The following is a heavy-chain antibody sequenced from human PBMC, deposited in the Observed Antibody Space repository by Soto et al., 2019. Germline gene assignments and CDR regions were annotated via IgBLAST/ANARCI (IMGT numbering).Heavy chain of an antibody. V-gene: IGHV3-48*03. Sequence: GGSLRLSCAASGFTFSSYEMNWVRQAPGKGLEWVSYISSSGSTIYYADSVKGRFTISRDNAKNSLYLQMNSLRAEDTAVYYCARGIAARPEVGYWGQGTLVTVSS. CDR2: ISSSGSTI. CDR3: ARGIAARPEVGY. CDR1: GFTFSSYE. D-gene: IGHD6-6*01. J-gene: IGHJ4*02.